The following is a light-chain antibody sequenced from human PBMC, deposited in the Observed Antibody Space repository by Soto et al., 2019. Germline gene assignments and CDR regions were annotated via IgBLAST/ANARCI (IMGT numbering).Light chain of an antibody. V-gene: IGKV3-20*01. J-gene: IGKJ4*01. Sequence: EVLLTQSPGTLSLSGGERATLSCRASQSVSSSYLAWYQQKPGQAPRLLIYGASSRATGIPDRFSGSGSGTEFTLTINSLQSEDFVVYYCQQYGSSPLTFGGGTKVDI. CDR1: QSVSSSY. CDR3: QQYGSSPLT. CDR2: GAS.